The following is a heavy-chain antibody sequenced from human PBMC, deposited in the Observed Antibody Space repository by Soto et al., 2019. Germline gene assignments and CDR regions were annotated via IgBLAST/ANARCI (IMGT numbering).Heavy chain of an antibody. V-gene: IGHV3-7*03. CDR2: IKPDGSEK. Sequence: GGSLRLSCEASGLTFSSYWMTWVRQAPGKGLERVADIKPDGSEKYYVDSVEGRFTISRDNAKNSIYLEMNSLRVEDTAVYYCARSITTLGVVTISDDNWFDPWGQGTPVTVSS. CDR1: GLTFSSYW. J-gene: IGHJ5*02. D-gene: IGHD3-3*01. CDR3: ARSITTLGVVTISDDNWFDP.